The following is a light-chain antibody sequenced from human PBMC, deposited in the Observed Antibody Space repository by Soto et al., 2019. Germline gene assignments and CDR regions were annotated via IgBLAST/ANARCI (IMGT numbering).Light chain of an antibody. J-gene: IGKJ1*01. V-gene: IGKV3-15*01. CDR2: GAS. Sequence: EIVLTQSPVIVSLSPGERATLSCRASQSISDTLAWYQQKPGQAPRLLIYGASTRAAGIPDRFSGSGSGTEFTLTISGLQSDDFAVYYCQQFNNWPPWTFGQGTKVDIK. CDR3: QQFNNWPPWT. CDR1: QSISDT.